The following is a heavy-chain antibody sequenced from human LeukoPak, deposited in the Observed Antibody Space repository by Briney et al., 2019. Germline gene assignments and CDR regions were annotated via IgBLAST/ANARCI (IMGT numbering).Heavy chain of an antibody. D-gene: IGHD4-17*01. CDR1: GGSISSYY. CDR2: IYYSGNT. CDR3: ARRNGDNTLAY. V-gene: IGHV4-59*01. Sequence: SETLSLTCTVSGGSISSYYWSWIRQPPGKGLEWIGYIYYSGNTNYNPSLKSRVTISVDTSKNQFSLKLSSVTAADTAVYYCARRNGDNTLAYWGQGTLVTVSS. J-gene: IGHJ4*02.